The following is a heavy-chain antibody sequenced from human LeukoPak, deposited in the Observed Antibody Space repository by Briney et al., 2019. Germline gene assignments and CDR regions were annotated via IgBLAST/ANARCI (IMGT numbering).Heavy chain of an antibody. J-gene: IGHJ4*02. D-gene: IGHD6-13*01. V-gene: IGHV3-11*06. Sequence: PGGSLRLSCAASGFTFCDYYMSWIRQAPGKGLEWVSYISRNSYANYADSVKGRFTISRDNAKNSLYLQMASLRAEDTAVYYCARMGIAAVGGYYFDYWGQGTLVAVSS. CDR2: ISRNSYA. CDR1: GFTFCDYY. CDR3: ARMGIAAVGGYYFDY.